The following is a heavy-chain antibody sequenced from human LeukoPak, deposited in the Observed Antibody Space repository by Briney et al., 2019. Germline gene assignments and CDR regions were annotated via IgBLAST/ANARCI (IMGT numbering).Heavy chain of an antibody. V-gene: IGHV4-30-4*01. Sequence: SETLSLTCTVSGGSISSGDYYWSWIRQPPGKGLEWIGYIYYSGSTYYNPSLKSRVTISVDTSKNQFSLKLSSVTAADTAVYYCARVPFITYYSGMDVWGQGTTVTVSS. J-gene: IGHJ6*02. D-gene: IGHD3-10*01. CDR3: ARVPFITYYSGMDV. CDR2: IYYSGST. CDR1: GGSISSGDYY.